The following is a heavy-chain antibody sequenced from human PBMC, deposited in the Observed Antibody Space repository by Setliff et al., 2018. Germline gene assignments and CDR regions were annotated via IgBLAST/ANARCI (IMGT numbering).Heavy chain of an antibody. J-gene: IGHJ6*03. CDR2: IYYSWST. D-gene: IGHD3-3*01. Sequence: SETLSLTCSVSGDSIGRGGYYWGWIRQPPGKGLEWIGSIYYSWSTNYNPSLKGRATLSIDASKKQFSLKLTSVTAADTAVYYCARMSGFLYMDVWGKGTTVTVS. CDR1: GDSIGRGGYY. CDR3: ARMSGFLYMDV. V-gene: IGHV4-39*07.